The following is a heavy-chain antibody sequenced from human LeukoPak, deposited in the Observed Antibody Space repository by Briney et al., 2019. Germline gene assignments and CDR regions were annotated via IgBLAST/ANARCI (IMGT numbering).Heavy chain of an antibody. CDR3: AKESGKFDY. J-gene: IGHJ4*02. CDR2: ISADGGST. V-gene: IGHV3-43*02. CDR1: GFTFGNYA. Sequence: GGSLRLSCTTSGFTFGNYALTWVRQPPGKGLEWVSLISADGGSTFSADSVKGRFSISRDNSKNSLYLQMNSLRSEDTAMYYCAKESGKFDYWGQGTLVAVSS.